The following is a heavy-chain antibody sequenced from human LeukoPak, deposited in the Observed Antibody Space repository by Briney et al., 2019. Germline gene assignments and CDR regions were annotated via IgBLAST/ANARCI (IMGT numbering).Heavy chain of an antibody. V-gene: IGHV4-59*01. CDR3: AREGRQDYVYFDC. CDR1: GESLSSYQ. D-gene: IGHD4-17*01. CDR2: INCRGNT. Sequence: SGALSDTFMGTGESLSSYQWSWLRPPPWKGVEWMGYINCRGNTNYNPSRKSRVTISEDTSQNQFSLRLTSVNAADTAVYYCAREGRQDYVYFDCWGQGTLVTVSS. J-gene: IGHJ4*02.